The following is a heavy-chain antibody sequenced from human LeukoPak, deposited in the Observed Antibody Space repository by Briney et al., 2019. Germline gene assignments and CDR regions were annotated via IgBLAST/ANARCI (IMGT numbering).Heavy chain of an antibody. CDR3: ARMNYVSTGWGAPFDY. D-gene: IGHD1-7*01. J-gene: IGHJ4*02. Sequence: GGSLKLSCAASGFTFSSYSMNWVRQAPGKGLEWVSYIRSSGSGTDNTGSVKGRFTISRDNAKNSLYLRMNSLRAEDTAVYYCARMNYVSTGWGAPFDYWGQGTLVTVSS. CDR2: IRSSGSGT. CDR1: GFTFSSYS. V-gene: IGHV3-48*04.